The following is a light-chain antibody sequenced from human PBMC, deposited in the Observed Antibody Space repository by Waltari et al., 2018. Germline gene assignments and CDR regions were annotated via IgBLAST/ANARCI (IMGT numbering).Light chain of an antibody. CDR1: QSISSS. Sequence: DIQMTQSPSSLSASVGDRVTITCRASQSISSSLNWDQQKPGKAPKLLIYAASSLQSGVPSRFSGSGSGTDFTLTISSLQPEDVATYFCQQSYDTLRFTFGPGTKVDIK. CDR3: QQSYDTLRFT. V-gene: IGKV1-39*01. CDR2: AAS. J-gene: IGKJ3*01.